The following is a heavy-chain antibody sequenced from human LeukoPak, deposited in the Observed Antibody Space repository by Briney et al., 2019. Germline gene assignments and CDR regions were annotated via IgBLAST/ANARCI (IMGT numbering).Heavy chain of an antibody. CDR2: IYYSGGT. V-gene: IGHV4-30-4*01. CDR1: GGSISSGDYY. D-gene: IGHD3-10*01. CDR3: ARVGGSGSYLDGFDY. J-gene: IGHJ4*02. Sequence: SETLSLTCTVSGGSISSGDYYWSWIRQPPGKGLEWIGYIYYSGGTYYNPSLKSRVTISVDTSKNQFSLKLSSVTAADTAVYYCARVGGSGSYLDGFDYWGQGTLVTVSS.